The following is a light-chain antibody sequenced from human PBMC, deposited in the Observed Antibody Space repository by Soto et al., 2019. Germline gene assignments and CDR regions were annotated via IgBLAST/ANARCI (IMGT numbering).Light chain of an antibody. Sequence: RMSQSPSSLSASMCDRISITCRASQSVSSYLNWYQQKPGKAPRLLIYAASRLQTGVPSRFRGTGSATHFTLTISSLQPEDFATYYCQQSYRAVTFGQGTRLEIK. CDR3: QQSYRAVT. J-gene: IGKJ5*01. CDR1: QSVSSY. CDR2: AAS. V-gene: IGKV1-39*01.